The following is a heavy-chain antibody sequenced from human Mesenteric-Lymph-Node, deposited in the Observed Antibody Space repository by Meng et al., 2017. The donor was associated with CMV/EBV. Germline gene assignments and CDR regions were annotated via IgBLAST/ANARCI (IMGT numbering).Heavy chain of an antibody. J-gene: IGHJ4*02. CDR1: GGSVTSGSYY. V-gene: IGHV4-61*01. Sequence: SETLSLTCTVSGGSVTSGSYYWSWIRQPPGKGLEWIGYVFYTGSANNNPSLKSRVTISVDTSKNQFSLKLNSVTAADTAVYYCARVAGFSDFWRGNGREDCWGQGTLVTVPS. CDR3: ARVAGFSDFWRGNGREDC. CDR2: VFYTGSA. D-gene: IGHD3-3*01.